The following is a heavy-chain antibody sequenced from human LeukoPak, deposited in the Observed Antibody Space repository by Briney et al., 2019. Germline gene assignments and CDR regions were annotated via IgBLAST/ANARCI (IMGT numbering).Heavy chain of an antibody. CDR1: GGSVSSGSYY. Sequence: SETLSLTCTVSGGSVSSGSYYWSWIRQPPGKGLEWIGYINYSGSNNYSPSLKSRVTISVDTSKNQFSLKLTSVTAADTAVYYCATRPPAGYYEPYLDYWGQGTPVTVSS. CDR3: ATRPPAGYYEPYLDY. D-gene: IGHD2-15*01. J-gene: IGHJ4*02. V-gene: IGHV4-61*01. CDR2: INYSGSN.